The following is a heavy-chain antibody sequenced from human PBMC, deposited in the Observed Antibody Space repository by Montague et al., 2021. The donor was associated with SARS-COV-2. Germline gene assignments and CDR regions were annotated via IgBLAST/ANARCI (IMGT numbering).Heavy chain of an antibody. Sequence: SLRLSCAASGFSFSEYAMHWVRQVPGKGLEWVAIISYDGSNKYYAVTVKGRFTISSNNYKNTHFLQMSSLRAENTTVYFCARDRDTRHTTPIDYWGQGTLVTVSS. J-gene: IGHJ4*02. CDR1: GFSFSEYA. V-gene: IGHV3-30*04. D-gene: IGHD2-15*01. CDR2: ISYDGSNK. CDR3: ARDRDTRHTTPIDY.